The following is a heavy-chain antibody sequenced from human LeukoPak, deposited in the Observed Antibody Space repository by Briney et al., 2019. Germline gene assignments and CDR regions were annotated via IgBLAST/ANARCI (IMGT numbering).Heavy chain of an antibody. CDR1: GFAFDERG. CDR2: INWSGGST. D-gene: IGHD2-2*01. CDR3: ARAPITSPFYFDY. V-gene: IGHV3-20*04. J-gene: IGHJ4*02. Sequence: GGSLRLSCTASGFAFDERGMSWVRQVPGKGLEWVSGINWSGGSTGCADPLRGRFTISRDNAKNSLYLQMDSLRAEDTALYYCARAPITSPFYFDYWGQGTLVTVSS.